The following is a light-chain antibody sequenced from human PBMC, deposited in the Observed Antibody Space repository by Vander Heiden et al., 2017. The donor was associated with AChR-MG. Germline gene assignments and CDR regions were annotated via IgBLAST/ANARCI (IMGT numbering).Light chain of an antibody. CDR2: GAS. J-gene: IGKJ4*01. CDR3: QQDGSSPLT. Sequence: EVVLTQSAGTLSLSPGERASLSCRAIQSVSSNYLAWYQQKPGQAPRLLIYGASSRATGIPDRFSGSGSGTDFTLTISRLEPEDFAVYYCQQDGSSPLTFGGGTKVEI. CDR1: QSVSSNY. V-gene: IGKV3-20*01.